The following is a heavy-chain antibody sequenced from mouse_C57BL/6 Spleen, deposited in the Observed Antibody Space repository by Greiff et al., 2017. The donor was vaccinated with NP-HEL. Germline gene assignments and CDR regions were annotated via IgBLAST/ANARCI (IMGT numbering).Heavy chain of an antibody. V-gene: IGHV1-39*01. CDR2: INPNYGTT. Sequence: VQLKQSGPELVKPGASVKISCKASGYSFTDYNMNWVKQSNGKSLEWIGVINPNYGTTSYNQKFRGKATLTVDQSSSTAYMQLNSLTSEDSAVYYCARRTYYGSSSPFDYWGQGTTLTVSS. J-gene: IGHJ2*01. CDR3: ARRTYYGSSSPFDY. CDR1: GYSFTDYN. D-gene: IGHD1-1*01.